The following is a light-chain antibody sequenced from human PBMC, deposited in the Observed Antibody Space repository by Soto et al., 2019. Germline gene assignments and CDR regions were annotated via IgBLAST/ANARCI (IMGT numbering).Light chain of an antibody. CDR1: QSISSW. V-gene: IGKV1-5*01. J-gene: IGKJ1*01. Sequence: DIQMTQSPSTLSASVGDRVTITCRASQSISSWLAWYQQKPGKAPKLLIYDASSLESGAPSRFSGSGSGTEFTLTISSLQPDDFATYYRQQYNSYVTFGQGTKVDI. CDR2: DAS. CDR3: QQYNSYVT.